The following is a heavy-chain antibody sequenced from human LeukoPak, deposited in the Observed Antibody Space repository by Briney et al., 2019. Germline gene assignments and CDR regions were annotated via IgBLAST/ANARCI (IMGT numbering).Heavy chain of an antibody. CDR2: IYTSGST. Sequence: SETLSLTCTVSGGSISSGSYYWSWIRQPAGKGLEWIGRIYTSGSTNYNPSLKSRVTISVDTSKNQFSLKLSSVTAADTAVYYCARGATIEEYNWFDPWGQGTLVTVSS. D-gene: IGHD5-12*01. CDR3: ARGATIEEYNWFDP. CDR1: GGSISSGSYY. V-gene: IGHV4-61*02. J-gene: IGHJ5*02.